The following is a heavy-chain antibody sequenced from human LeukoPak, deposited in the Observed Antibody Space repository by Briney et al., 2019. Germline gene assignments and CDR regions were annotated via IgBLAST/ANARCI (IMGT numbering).Heavy chain of an antibody. D-gene: IGHD3-10*01. CDR2: INPSGASA. Sequence: ASVKVSCKASGYTFTGYYMHWVRQAPGQGLEWMGIINPSGASASYAHKFQGRVTMTRDMSTGTVYLELSSLRFDDTAVYYCARGHGSGSTNWFDPWGQGTLVTVSS. J-gene: IGHJ5*02. V-gene: IGHV1-46*01. CDR3: ARGHGSGSTNWFDP. CDR1: GYTFTGYY.